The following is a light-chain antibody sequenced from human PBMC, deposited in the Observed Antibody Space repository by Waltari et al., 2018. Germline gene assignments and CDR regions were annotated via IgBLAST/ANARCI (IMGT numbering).Light chain of an antibody. J-gene: IGKJ2*01. Sequence: DIQLTHSPSSLSASIGDRVTITCQASQDISIYVNWYQQKPGKAPRLLIYDASTLESGVPSRFTGSGSGTDFTFTINSLQPEDIATYYCLQYDNIPPYTFGQGTKLEIK. CDR3: LQYDNIPPYT. V-gene: IGKV1-33*01. CDR1: QDISIY. CDR2: DAS.